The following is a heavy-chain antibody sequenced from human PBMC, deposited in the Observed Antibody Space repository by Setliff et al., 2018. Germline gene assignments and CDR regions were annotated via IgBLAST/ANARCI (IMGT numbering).Heavy chain of an antibody. CDR1: GGSISSRNHY. J-gene: IGHJ2*01. CDR3: ARNPDFLQYSFDL. Sequence: PSETLSLTCTVSGGSISSRNHYWGWIRQPPGKGLEWIGSINYYGSIFDDGTTYSTYYNPSLKSRATISIDTSKSQFSLKLSSMTAADTALYYCARNPDFLQYSFDLWGRGTLVTVSS. CDR2: INYYGSIFDDGTTYST. D-gene: IGHD5-12*01. V-gene: IGHV4-39*07.